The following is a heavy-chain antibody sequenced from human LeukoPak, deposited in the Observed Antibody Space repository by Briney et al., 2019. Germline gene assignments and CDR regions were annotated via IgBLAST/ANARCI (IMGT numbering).Heavy chain of an antibody. J-gene: IGHJ4*02. V-gene: IGHV3-23*01. CDR3: AKGILSIFGVVTQFDH. CDR2: ISGSGGST. CDR1: GFTFSSYA. Sequence: PGGSLRLSCAASGFTFSSYAMSWVRQAPGKGLEWVSAISGSGGSTYYADSVKGRFTISRDNSKNTLYLQMNSLRAEDTAVYYCAKGILSIFGVVTQFDHWGQGTLVTVSS. D-gene: IGHD3-3*01.